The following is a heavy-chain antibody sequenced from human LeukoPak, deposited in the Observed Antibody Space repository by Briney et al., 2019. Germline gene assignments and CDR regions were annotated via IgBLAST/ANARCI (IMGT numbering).Heavy chain of an antibody. J-gene: IGHJ5*02. V-gene: IGHV3-21*01. CDR3: ASPFDP. CDR1: GDSISSSS. CDR2: ISSSSSYI. Sequence: ETLSLTCTVSGDSISSSSYYWGWIRQPPGKGLEWVSSISSSSSYIYYADSVKGRFTISRDNAKNSLYLQMNSLRAEDTAVYYCASPFDPWGQGTLVTVSS.